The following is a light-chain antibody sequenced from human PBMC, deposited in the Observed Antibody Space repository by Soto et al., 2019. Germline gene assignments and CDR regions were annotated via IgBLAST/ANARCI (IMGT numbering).Light chain of an antibody. Sequence: AILMTQSPSSLSASVGDRVTITCRASQFIRNDLAWYQQKPGKAPKLLIYAASNLQSGVPSRFTGSGSGTDFTVTISSLQPEDFATYYCQQGSSFPWTFGQGTKVDIK. CDR1: QFIRND. J-gene: IGKJ1*01. CDR2: AAS. V-gene: IGKV1-6*01. CDR3: QQGSSFPWT.